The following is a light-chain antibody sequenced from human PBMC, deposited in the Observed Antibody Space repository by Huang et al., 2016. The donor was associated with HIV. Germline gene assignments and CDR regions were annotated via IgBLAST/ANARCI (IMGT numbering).Light chain of an antibody. J-gene: IGKJ1*01. CDR1: QSVGSN. CDR2: AAS. Sequence: EIVMTQSPATLSVSPGERTTLSCRASQSVGSNLAWYQQRRGQAPRLLIYAASTRAAGIPAWCCGSGSGTAFTLTVSSLQSEDFAVYYCQQHNSWPRTFGQGTRV. V-gene: IGKV3-15*01. CDR3: QQHNSWPRT.